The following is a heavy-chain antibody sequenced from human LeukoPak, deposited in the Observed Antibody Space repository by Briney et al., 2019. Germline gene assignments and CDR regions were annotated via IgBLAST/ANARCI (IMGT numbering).Heavy chain of an antibody. CDR2: ISSSSSYI. CDR1: GFTFSSYS. CDR3: ARDHRLYYYGSGSRSPPGY. J-gene: IGHJ4*02. D-gene: IGHD3-10*01. Sequence: GGSLRLSCAASGFTFSSYSMNWVRQAPGKGLEWVSSISSSSSYIYYADSVKGRFTISRDNAQNSLSLQMNSLRAEDKAVYYCARDHRLYYYGSGSRSPPGYWGQGTLVTVSS. V-gene: IGHV3-21*01.